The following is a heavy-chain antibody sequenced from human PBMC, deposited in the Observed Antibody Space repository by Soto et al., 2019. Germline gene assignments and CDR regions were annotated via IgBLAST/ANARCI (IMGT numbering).Heavy chain of an antibody. D-gene: IGHD7-27*01. Sequence: SETLSLTCTVSSGSISTYYWSWIRQPPGKGLEWIGYTYYTGSTNYNPSLKTRVAVSMDTSKNQFSLNLSSVTAADTAVYYCAGAPNWAYFDFWGQGTMVTVSS. V-gene: IGHV4-59*01. J-gene: IGHJ4*03. CDR3: AGAPNWAYFDF. CDR1: SGSISTYY. CDR2: TYYTGST.